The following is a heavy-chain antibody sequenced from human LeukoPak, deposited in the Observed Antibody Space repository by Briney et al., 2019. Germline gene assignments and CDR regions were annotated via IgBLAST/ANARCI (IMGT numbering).Heavy chain of an antibody. CDR3: AGHRAAALIFGMDV. J-gene: IGHJ6*02. Sequence: SSETLSLTCAVSGGSISSSNWWSWVRRPPGKGLEWIGEIYHSGSTNYNPSLKSRVTISVDKSKNQFSLKLSSVTAADTAVYYCAGHRAAALIFGMDVWGQGTTVTVSS. CDR2: IYHSGST. CDR1: GGSISSSNW. V-gene: IGHV4-4*02. D-gene: IGHD6-13*01.